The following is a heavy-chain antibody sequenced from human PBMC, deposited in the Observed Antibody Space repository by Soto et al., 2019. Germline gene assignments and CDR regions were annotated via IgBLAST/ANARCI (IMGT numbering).Heavy chain of an antibody. Sequence: SETLSLTCTVSGGSISSYYWSWIRQPPGKGLEWIGYIYYSGSTNYNPSLKSRVTISVDTSKNQFSLKLSSVTAADTAVYYCATGLLFPYCGGDCYGNGMDVWGQGTTVTVSS. CDR1: GGSISSYY. CDR3: ATGLLFPYCGGDCYGNGMDV. CDR2: IYYSGST. D-gene: IGHD2-21*02. V-gene: IGHV4-59*01. J-gene: IGHJ6*02.